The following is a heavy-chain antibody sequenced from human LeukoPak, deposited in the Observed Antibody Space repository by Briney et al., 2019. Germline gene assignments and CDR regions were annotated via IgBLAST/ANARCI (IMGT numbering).Heavy chain of an antibody. CDR3: ALITRERVFDY. Sequence: ESLKISFKDSEYRFSSHWVAWVRQLPGNGLEGMGIIYPGYSENIYSPSFQGQVTISVDKSISTSYLQWARLKASDTAMYYCALITRERVFDYWGQGTLVTVSS. D-gene: IGHD3-10*01. CDR2: IYPGYSEN. J-gene: IGHJ4*02. CDR1: EYRFSSHW. V-gene: IGHV5-51*01.